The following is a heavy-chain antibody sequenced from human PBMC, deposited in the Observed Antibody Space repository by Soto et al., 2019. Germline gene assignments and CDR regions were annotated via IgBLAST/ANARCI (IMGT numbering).Heavy chain of an antibody. CDR2: INHSGST. CDR1: GGSFSGYY. CDR3: ARQRPTDGRWEFANYYGMDV. D-gene: IGHD1-26*01. V-gene: IGHV4-34*01. Sequence: SETLSLTCAVYGGSFSGYYWSWIRQPPGKGLEWIGEINHSGSTNYNPSLKGRVTISVDTSKNQFSLKLSSVTAADTAVYYCARQRPTDGRWEFANYYGMDVWGQGTPVTVSS. J-gene: IGHJ6*02.